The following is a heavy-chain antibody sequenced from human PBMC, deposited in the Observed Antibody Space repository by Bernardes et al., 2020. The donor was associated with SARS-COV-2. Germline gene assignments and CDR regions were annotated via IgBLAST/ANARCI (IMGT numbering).Heavy chain of an antibody. CDR1: GFTFNNYA. V-gene: IGHV3-64*01. CDR2: ISNYGSST. J-gene: IGHJ4*02. CDR3: ARGNSGYEYRDRYLDY. D-gene: IGHD5-12*01. Sequence: GSLRLSCAASGFTFNNYAMHWVRQAPGTGLEFVSAISNYGSSTYYGNSVKGRFTISRDNVQSTLYLQMGSLRAEDKGVYYCARGNSGYEYRDRYLDYWGQGTLVTVSS.